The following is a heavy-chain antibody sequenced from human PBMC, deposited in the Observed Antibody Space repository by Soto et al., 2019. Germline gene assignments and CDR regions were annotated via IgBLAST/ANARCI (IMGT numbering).Heavy chain of an antibody. CDR1: GGSIDSGAFS. J-gene: IGHJ4*02. CDR2: VTHSGTA. CDR3: ARIHWAQSSLDY. D-gene: IGHD6-19*01. Sequence: SETLSRTCAVSGGSIDSGAFSLIWIRQPPGKGLEWIGYVTHSGTAYSIPSLNGRLTLSVDSSQTQFSLKLTSVTAADSAFYYCARIHWAQSSLDYWGRGILVTVSS. V-gene: IGHV4-30-2*01.